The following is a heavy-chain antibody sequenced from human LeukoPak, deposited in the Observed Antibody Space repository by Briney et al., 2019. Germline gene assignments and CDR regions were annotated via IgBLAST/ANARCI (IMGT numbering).Heavy chain of an antibody. Sequence: SETLSLTCSVSGGSISSNYWSWIRQPAGKGLEWIGRIYYSGSTNYNPSLKSRLTMSVDTSKNQFSLNLNSVTAADTAVYFCAKSKYYVSSGYYSFEFWGRGTLVTVSS. V-gene: IGHV4-4*07. CDR1: GGSISSNY. D-gene: IGHD3-22*01. CDR3: AKSKYYVSSGYYSFEF. CDR2: IYYSGST. J-gene: IGHJ4*02.